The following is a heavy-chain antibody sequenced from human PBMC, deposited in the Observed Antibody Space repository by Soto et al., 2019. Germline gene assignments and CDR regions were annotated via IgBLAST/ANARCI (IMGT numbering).Heavy chain of an antibody. CDR2: INAGDGNS. CDR3: ARETWGVDDGMDV. CDR1: GYTFATFS. D-gene: IGHD3-16*01. V-gene: IGHV1-3*01. Sequence: QVQLVQSGAEVKKPGASVKVSCMASGYTFATFSMHWVRQAPGQGLEWMGWINAGDGNSKYSQKFQGRVTIDRDTPAGTAYMELSSLRSEDTAVYYCARETWGVDDGMDVWGQGTTVTVS. J-gene: IGHJ6*02.